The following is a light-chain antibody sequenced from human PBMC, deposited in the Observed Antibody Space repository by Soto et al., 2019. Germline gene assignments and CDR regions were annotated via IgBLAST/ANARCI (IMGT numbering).Light chain of an antibody. CDR3: QHYHHFPA. CDR1: LIVSSSY. Sequence: EIVLTQSPGTLSLSPGDRATLSCRASLIVSSSYLAWYQQKPGQAPRLLIYGASSRATGIPDRFSGSGSGTDFTLTISRLEPEDLAVYYCQHYHHFPAFGGGTKVEIK. V-gene: IGKV3-20*01. J-gene: IGKJ4*01. CDR2: GAS.